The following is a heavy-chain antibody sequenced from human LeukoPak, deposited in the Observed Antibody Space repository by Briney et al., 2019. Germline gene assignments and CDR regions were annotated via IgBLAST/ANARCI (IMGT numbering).Heavy chain of an antibody. J-gene: IGHJ4*02. CDR2: IYSGGST. V-gene: IGHV3-66*01. CDR3: ARDGGYSYGIFDY. Sequence: PGGSLRLSCAASGFTVSSNYMSWVRQAPGKGLEWVSVIYSGGSTYYADSVKGRFTISRDNSKNTLYLQMNSLRAEDTAVYYCARDGGYSYGIFDYWGQGTLVTVSS. CDR1: GFTVSSNY. D-gene: IGHD5-18*01.